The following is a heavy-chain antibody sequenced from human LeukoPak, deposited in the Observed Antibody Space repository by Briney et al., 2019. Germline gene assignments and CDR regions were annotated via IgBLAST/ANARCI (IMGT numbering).Heavy chain of an antibody. V-gene: IGHV3-30-3*01. CDR3: ARSEILDY. CDR2: ISYDGSNK. CDR1: GFTFSSYA. Sequence: GGSLRLSCAASGFTFSSYAMHWVRQAPGKGLEWVAVISYDGSNKYYADSVKDRFTISRDNSKNTLYLQMNSLRAEDTAVYYCARSEILDYWGQGTLVTVSS. J-gene: IGHJ4*02.